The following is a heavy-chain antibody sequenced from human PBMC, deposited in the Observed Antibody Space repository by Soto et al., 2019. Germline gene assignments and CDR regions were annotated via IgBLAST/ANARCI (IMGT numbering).Heavy chain of an antibody. D-gene: IGHD2-2*01. CDR2: ISYDGRNE. CDR3: AKDRSRTWSFDY. J-gene: IGHJ4*02. CDR1: GFTFRSSG. V-gene: IGHV3-30*18. Sequence: QVQLVESGGGVVQPGRSLRLSCSASGFTFRSSGMHWVRQAPGKGLEWVAVISYDGRNEYYADSVRGRFIISRDSSKNTLYLQMNSLRAEDTAVYYCAKDRSRTWSFDYWGQGTLVTVSS.